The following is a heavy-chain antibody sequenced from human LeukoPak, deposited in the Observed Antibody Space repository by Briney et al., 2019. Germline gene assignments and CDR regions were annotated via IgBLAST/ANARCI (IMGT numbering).Heavy chain of an antibody. CDR2: ISGSTTDI. V-gene: IGHV3-21*01. CDR3: ARDIHSVAFDI. Sequence: GGSLRLSCTVSGFTVSSNSMSWVRQAPGKGLEWVSYISGSTTDIYYADSVKGRFTISRDNAKRSVYLQMNSLGVEDTAIYYCARDIHSVAFDIWGQGTVVTVSS. CDR1: GFTVSSNS. J-gene: IGHJ3*02.